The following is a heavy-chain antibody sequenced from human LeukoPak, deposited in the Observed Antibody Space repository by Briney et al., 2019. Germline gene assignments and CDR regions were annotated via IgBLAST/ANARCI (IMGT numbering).Heavy chain of an antibody. D-gene: IGHD6-13*01. CDR3: ARGRRGRSSS. CDR1: GGSFSGYY. Sequence: SETLSLTCAVYGGSFSGYYWSWIRQPPGKGLEWIGEINHSGSTNYNPSLKSRVTISVDTSKNQFSLKLSSVTAADTAAYYCARGRRGRSSSWGQGTLVTVSS. J-gene: IGHJ4*02. V-gene: IGHV4-34*01. CDR2: INHSGST.